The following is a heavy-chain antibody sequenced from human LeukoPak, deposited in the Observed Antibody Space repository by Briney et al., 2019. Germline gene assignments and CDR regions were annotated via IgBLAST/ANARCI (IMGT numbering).Heavy chain of an antibody. CDR2: IIPIFGTA. D-gene: IGHD6-6*01. CDR1: GGTFSSYA. V-gene: IGHV1-69*13. CDR3: ARAQYSSSWFIDY. Sequence: ASVTVSCKASGGTFSSYAISWVRQAPGQGLEWMGGIIPIFGTANYAQKFQGRVTITADESTSTAYMELSSLRSEDTAVYYCARAQYSSSWFIDYWGQGTLVTVSS. J-gene: IGHJ4*02.